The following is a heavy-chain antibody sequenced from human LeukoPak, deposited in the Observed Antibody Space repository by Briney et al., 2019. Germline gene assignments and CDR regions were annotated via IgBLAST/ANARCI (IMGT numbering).Heavy chain of an antibody. V-gene: IGHV4-4*09. CDR2: IYTSGST. CDR1: GGSISSYY. D-gene: IGHD4-11*01. J-gene: IGHJ6*03. Sequence: PSETLSLTCTVSGGSISSYYWSWIRQPPGKGLEWIGYIYTSGSTNYNPSLKSRVTISVDTSENQFSLKLSSVTAADTAVYYCASSSKPQPFYYYYYYMDVWGKGTTVTVSS. CDR3: ASSSKPQPFYYYYYYMDV.